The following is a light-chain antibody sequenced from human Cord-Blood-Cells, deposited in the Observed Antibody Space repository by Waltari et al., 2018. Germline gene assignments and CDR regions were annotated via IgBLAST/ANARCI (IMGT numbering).Light chain of an antibody. V-gene: IGKV1-39*01. Sequence: DIQMTQSPSSLSASVGDRVTITCRASQSISSYLNWYQQKPGKAPKLLIYAASSLQSGVPSRFSGSGSGTDFTLTISSLQPEDFATYYCQQSYSTPWTFXQGTKXXXX. CDR1: QSISSY. J-gene: IGKJ1*01. CDR2: AAS. CDR3: QQSYSTPWT.